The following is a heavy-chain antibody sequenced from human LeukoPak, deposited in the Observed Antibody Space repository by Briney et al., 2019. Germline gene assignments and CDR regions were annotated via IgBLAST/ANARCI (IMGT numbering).Heavy chain of an antibody. D-gene: IGHD6-6*01. V-gene: IGHV1-2*06. CDR3: ARAVRSSIAARTFDY. CDR1: GYTFTGYY. Sequence: ASVKVSCKASGYTFTGYYMYWVRQAPGQGLEWMGRINPNSGGTNYAQKFQGRVTMTRDTSISTAYMELSRLRSDDTAVYYCARAVRSSIAARTFDYWGQGTLVTVSS. J-gene: IGHJ4*02. CDR2: INPNSGGT.